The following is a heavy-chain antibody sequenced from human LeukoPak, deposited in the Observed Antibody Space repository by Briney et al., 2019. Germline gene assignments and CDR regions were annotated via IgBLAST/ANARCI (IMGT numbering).Heavy chain of an antibody. CDR1: GFTFSTYW. D-gene: IGHD6-13*01. CDR3: TREAAAGIDY. CDR2: IKQDGSEK. Sequence: GGSLRLSCAASGFTFSTYWMSWVRQAPGKGLEWVANIKQDGSEKYYLDSVKGRFTISRDNAKNSLYLQMNSLRAEGTAVYFCTREAAAGIDYWGQGTLVTVSS. V-gene: IGHV3-7*01. J-gene: IGHJ4*02.